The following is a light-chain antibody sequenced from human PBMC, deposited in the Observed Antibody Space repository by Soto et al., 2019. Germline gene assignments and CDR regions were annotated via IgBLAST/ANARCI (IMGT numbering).Light chain of an antibody. CDR1: QSVSSN. V-gene: IGKV3-15*01. CDR3: QQYNNWPPIT. CDR2: GAS. J-gene: IGKJ5*01. Sequence: EIVMTHSPSTLSWSPGERATLSCSASQSVSSNLAWYQQKPGQAPRLLIYGASTRATGIPARFSGSGSGTEFTLTISSLQSEDFAVYYCQQYNNWPPITFGQGTRLEIK.